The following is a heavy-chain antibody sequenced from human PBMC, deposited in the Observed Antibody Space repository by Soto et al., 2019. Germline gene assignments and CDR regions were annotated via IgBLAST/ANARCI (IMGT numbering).Heavy chain of an antibody. CDR1: GGTFSSYA. J-gene: IGHJ6*02. CDR2: IIPIFGTA. V-gene: IGHV1-69*13. CDR3: ARDRVVSPYYYYGMDV. D-gene: IGHD3-10*01. Sequence: ASVKVSCKASGGTFSSYAISWVRQAPGQGLEWMGGIIPIFGTANYAQKFQGRVTITADESTSTAYMELSSLRSEDTAVYYCARDRVVSPYYYYGMDVWGQGTTVTVSS.